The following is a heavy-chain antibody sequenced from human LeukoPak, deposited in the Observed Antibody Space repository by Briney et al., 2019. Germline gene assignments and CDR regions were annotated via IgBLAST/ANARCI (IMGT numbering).Heavy chain of an antibody. CDR2: IFPSGGEI. CDR3: ATYRQVLLPFES. CDR1: GFTFSTFA. J-gene: IGHJ4*02. V-gene: IGHV3-23*01. D-gene: IGHD2-8*02. Sequence: GGSLRLSCAASGFTFSTFAMVWVRQPPGKGLEWVSSIFPSGGEIHYADSVRGRFTISRDTSKSTLSLQMNSLRAEDTAIYYCATYRQVLLPFESWGQGTLVTVSS.